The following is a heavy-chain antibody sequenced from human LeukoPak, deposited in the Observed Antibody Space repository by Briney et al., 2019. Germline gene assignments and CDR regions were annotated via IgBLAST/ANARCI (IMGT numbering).Heavy chain of an antibody. V-gene: IGHV1-3*01. CDR3: ARDIWSRGGRYFDY. CDR2: INAGNGNT. J-gene: IGHJ4*02. D-gene: IGHD3-16*01. Sequence: ASVKVSCKASGGTFSSYAISWVRQAPGQRLEWMGWINAGNGNTKYSQKFQGRVTITRDTSASTAYMELRSLRSDDTAVYYCARDIWSRGGRYFDYWGQGTLVTVSS. CDR1: GGTFSSYA.